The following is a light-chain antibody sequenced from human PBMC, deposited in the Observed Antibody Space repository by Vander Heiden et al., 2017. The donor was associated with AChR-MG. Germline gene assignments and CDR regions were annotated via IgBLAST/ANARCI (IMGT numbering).Light chain of an antibody. J-gene: IGLJ2*01. CDR3: SSYTSRSSVL. Sequence: QFALTQPASVSVSPGQSLTISCTGSSSDIGGYDYVSWYQQYPGKAPKLIIYAVTNRPSGVSNRFSGSKSGNTASLTISGLQAEDEADYYCSSYTSRSSVLFGGGTKVTVL. V-gene: IGLV2-14*01. CDR1: SSDIGGYDY. CDR2: AVT.